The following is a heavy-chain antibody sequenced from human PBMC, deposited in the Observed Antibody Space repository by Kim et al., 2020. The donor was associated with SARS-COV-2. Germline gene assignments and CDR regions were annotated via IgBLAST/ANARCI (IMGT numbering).Heavy chain of an antibody. CDR2: ISYDGSNK. D-gene: IGHD3-10*01. V-gene: IGHV3-30*18. Sequence: GGSLRLSCAASGFTFSSYGMHWVRQAPGKGLEWVAVISYDGSNKYYADSVKGRFTISRDNSKNTLYLQMNSLRAEDTAVYYCAKDRRSTMVHHIYLSYFDYWGQGTLVTVSS. J-gene: IGHJ4*02. CDR3: AKDRRSTMVHHIYLSYFDY. CDR1: GFTFSSYG.